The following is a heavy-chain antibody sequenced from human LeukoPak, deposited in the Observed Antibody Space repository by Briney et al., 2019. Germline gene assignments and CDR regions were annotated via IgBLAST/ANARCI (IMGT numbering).Heavy chain of an antibody. J-gene: IGHJ3*02. CDR3: AREPEYSSSPDGAFDI. D-gene: IGHD6-6*01. V-gene: IGHV4-39*07. CDR1: SGSISSSSYY. Sequence: SETLSLTCTVSSGSISSSSYYWAWIRQPPGKGLEWIGSIYYSGSTYYNPSLQSRVTISIDTSKNQFSLKLSSVTAADTAVYYCAREPEYSSSPDGAFDIWGQGTMVTVSS. CDR2: IYYSGST.